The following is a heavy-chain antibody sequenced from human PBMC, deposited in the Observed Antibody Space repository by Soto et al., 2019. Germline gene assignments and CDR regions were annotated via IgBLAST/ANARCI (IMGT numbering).Heavy chain of an antibody. CDR2: ISIYNGKR. CDR3: ARRTSYEEDSSGYYLFDY. V-gene: IGHV1-18*04. D-gene: IGHD3-22*01. Sequence: ASVKVSCKASGYSFTSYGISWVRQAPGQGLEWMGWISIYNGKRNYAQKVQGRVTMTTDTSTNTAYMELMSLRSDDTAVYYCARRTSYEEDSSGYYLFDYWGQGTPVTVSS. J-gene: IGHJ4*02. CDR1: GYSFTSYG.